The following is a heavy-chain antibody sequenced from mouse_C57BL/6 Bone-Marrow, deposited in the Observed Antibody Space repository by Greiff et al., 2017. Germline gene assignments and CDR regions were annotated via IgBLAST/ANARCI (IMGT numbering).Heavy chain of an antibody. Sequence: VQLQESGPELVKPGASVKISCKASGYAFSSSWMNWVKQRPGKGLEWIGRIYPGDGDTNYNGKFKGKATLTADKSSSTAYMQLSSLTSEDSAVYFCARPPPTGDYWGQGTTLTVSS. CDR2: IYPGDGDT. D-gene: IGHD1-1*01. CDR1: GYAFSSSW. J-gene: IGHJ2*01. CDR3: ARPPPTGDY. V-gene: IGHV1-82*01.